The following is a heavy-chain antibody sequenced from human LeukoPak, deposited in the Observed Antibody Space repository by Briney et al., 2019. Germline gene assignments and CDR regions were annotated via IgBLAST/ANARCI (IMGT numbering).Heavy chain of an antibody. CDR3: ARDGYYDFWSGYYSLYYYFMDV. J-gene: IGHJ6*03. CDR1: GFTFSDYY. CDR2: ISSSGSTI. D-gene: IGHD3-3*01. V-gene: IGHV3-11*04. Sequence: PGGSLRLSCAASGFTFSDYYMSWIRQAPGKGLEWVSYISSSGSTIYYADSVKGRFTISRDNAKNSLYLQMNSLRAEDTAVYYCARDGYYDFWSGYYSLYYYFMDVWGKGTTVTVSS.